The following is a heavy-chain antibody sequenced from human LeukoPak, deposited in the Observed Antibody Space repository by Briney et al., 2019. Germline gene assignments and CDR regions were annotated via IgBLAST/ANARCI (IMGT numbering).Heavy chain of an antibody. Sequence: GGSLRLSCAAPGFTFTHYGIPWVRQAPGKGLEWVAVISWVGSSKNYVDSVKGRFTISRDNSKNTLYLQMSYLRVDDTALYYCTTFDMWGQGTMVTVSS. V-gene: IGHV3-30*03. CDR1: GFTFTHYG. J-gene: IGHJ3*02. CDR2: ISWVGSSK. CDR3: TTFDM.